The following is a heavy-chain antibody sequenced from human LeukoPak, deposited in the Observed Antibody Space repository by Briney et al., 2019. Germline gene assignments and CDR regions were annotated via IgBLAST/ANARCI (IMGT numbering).Heavy chain of an antibody. CDR2: IYYSGST. D-gene: IGHD2-15*01. J-gene: IGHJ4*02. V-gene: IGHV4-59*01. Sequence: SETLSLTCIVSGGSISSYYWSWIRQPPGKGLEWIGYIYYSGSTNYNPSLKSRVTISVDTSKNQFSLMLSSVTAADTAVYYCARHPCSSGSCKGGFDYWGQGTLVTVSS. CDR1: GGSISSYY. CDR3: ARHPCSSGSCKGGFDY.